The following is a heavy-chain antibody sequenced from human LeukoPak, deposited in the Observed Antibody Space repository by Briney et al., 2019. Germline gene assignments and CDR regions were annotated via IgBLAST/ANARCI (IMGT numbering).Heavy chain of an antibody. J-gene: IGHJ6*03. D-gene: IGHD4-23*01. V-gene: IGHV4-4*07. CDR2: LYTSGST. CDR1: GGSISSYY. CDR3: ARDLSMVVTGYMDV. Sequence: PSETLSLTCTVYGGSISSYYWSWLRQPARKGLEWIGRLYTSGSTTYNPPLKSRVTMSVDTSKSQFSLKLSSVTAADTAVYYCARDLSMVVTGYMDVWGKGTTVTVSS.